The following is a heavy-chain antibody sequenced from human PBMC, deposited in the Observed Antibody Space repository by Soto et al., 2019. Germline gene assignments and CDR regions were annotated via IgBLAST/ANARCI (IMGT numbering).Heavy chain of an antibody. CDR1: EFTFSSNA. D-gene: IGHD6-13*01. Sequence: EVQLLESGGGLVQPGGSLRLSCAASEFTFSSNAMHWVRQAPGKGLEWVSGITGSGSTTFYADSVKGRFTISRDNSKNPLYLHMSSLRAEDTATYYCAKDFTAYLSSWFHLWGQGTLVTVSS. CDR3: AKDFTAYLSSWFHL. J-gene: IGHJ5*02. V-gene: IGHV3-23*01. CDR2: ITGSGSTT.